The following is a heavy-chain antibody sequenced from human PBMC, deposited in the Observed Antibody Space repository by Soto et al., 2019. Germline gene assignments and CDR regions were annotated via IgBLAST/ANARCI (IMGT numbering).Heavy chain of an antibody. Sequence: EVQLVESGGGLVQPGRSLRLSCAASGFTFDDYAMHWVRQAPGKGLEWVSGISLNSGSIGYADSVKGRFTISRDNAKNSLYLQMNSLRAEDTALYYCAKGDSSSFYYGMDVWGQGTTVTVSS. D-gene: IGHD6-13*01. CDR1: GFTFDDYA. J-gene: IGHJ6*02. CDR2: ISLNSGSI. CDR3: AKGDSSSFYYGMDV. V-gene: IGHV3-9*01.